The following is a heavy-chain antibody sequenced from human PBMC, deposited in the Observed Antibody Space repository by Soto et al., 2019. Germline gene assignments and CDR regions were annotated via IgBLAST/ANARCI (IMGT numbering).Heavy chain of an antibody. CDR2: ISSSRGYT. J-gene: IGHJ4*02. Sequence: PGGSLRLSCAASGFTFSSYSMNWVRQTPGKGLEWVSSISSSRGYTSYADSVKGRFTISRGNAKNSLYLQIDSLRAEDTAVYYCARGRSLNTNMDYWGQGALVTVSS. CDR3: ARGRSLNTNMDY. CDR1: GFTFSSYS. D-gene: IGHD2-15*01. V-gene: IGHV3-21*01.